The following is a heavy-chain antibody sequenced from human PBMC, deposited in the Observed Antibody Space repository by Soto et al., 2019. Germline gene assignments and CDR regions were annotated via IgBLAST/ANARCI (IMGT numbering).Heavy chain of an antibody. CDR2: INAGNGNT. J-gene: IGHJ6*02. CDR1: GYTFTSYA. CDR3: ARERIAAAGDGMDV. D-gene: IGHD6-13*01. Sequence: GASVKVSCKASGYTFTSYAMHWVRQAPGQRLEWMGWINAGNGNTKYSQKFQGRVTITRDTSASTAYMELSSLRSEDTAVYYCARERIAAAGDGMDVWGQGTTVTSP. V-gene: IGHV1-3*01.